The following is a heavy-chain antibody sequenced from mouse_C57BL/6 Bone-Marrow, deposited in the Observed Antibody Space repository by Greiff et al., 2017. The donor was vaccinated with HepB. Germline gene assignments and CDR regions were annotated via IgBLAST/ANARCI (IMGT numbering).Heavy chain of an antibody. J-gene: IGHJ4*01. CDR1: GFTISDYG. Sequence: DVMLVESGGGLVKPGGSLKLSCAASGFTISDYGMHWVRQAPEKGLEWVAYISSGSSTIYYADTVKGRFTISRDNAKNTLFLQMTSLRSEDTAMYYCAKTYYSNPYYAMDYWGQGTSVTVSS. CDR3: AKTYYSNPYYAMDY. D-gene: IGHD2-5*01. CDR2: ISSGSSTI. V-gene: IGHV5-17*01.